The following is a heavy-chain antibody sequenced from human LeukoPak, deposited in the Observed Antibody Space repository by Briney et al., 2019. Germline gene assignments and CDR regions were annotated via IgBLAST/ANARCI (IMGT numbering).Heavy chain of an antibody. J-gene: IGHJ4*02. CDR2: ISAYNGNT. CDR3: AREYSSPNGIDY. CDR1: GYTLSDYY. D-gene: IGHD6-13*01. Sequence: GASMKVSCKASGYTLSDYYMHWVRQAPGQRLEWMGWISAYNGNTNYAQKLQGRVTMTTDTSTSTAYMELRSLRSDDTVVYYCAREYSSPNGIDYWGQGTLVTVSS. V-gene: IGHV1-18*04.